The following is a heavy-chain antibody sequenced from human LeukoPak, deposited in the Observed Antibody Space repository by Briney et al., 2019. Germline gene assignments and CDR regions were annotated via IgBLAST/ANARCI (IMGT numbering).Heavy chain of an antibody. D-gene: IGHD6-13*01. CDR3: ARGGYSSSWYGYYYYMDV. CDR1: GGSISSSSYY. J-gene: IGHJ6*03. CDR2: IYYSGST. Sequence: SSETLSLTCTVSGGSISSSSYYWSWIRQPPGKGLEWIGYIYYSGSTNYNPSLKSRVTISVDTPKNQFSLKLSSVTAADTAVCYCARGGYSSSWYGYYYYMDVWGKGTTVTVSS. V-gene: IGHV4-61*01.